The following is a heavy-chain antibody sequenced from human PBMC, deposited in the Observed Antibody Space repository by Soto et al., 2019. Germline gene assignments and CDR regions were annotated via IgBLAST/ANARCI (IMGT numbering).Heavy chain of an antibody. CDR3: AISGGYCSGGSCYSLDY. CDR2: ISSSSITI. V-gene: IGHV3-48*02. J-gene: IGHJ4*02. CDR1: GFTLSSYS. Sequence: EVQLVESGGGLVQPGGSLRLSCAASGFTLSSYSMKWVRQAPGKGLEWVSYISSSSITIYYADSVKGRFTISRDNAKNSLFLQMNSLRDEDTAVYYCAISGGYCSGGSCYSLDYWGQGTLVTVSS. D-gene: IGHD2-15*01.